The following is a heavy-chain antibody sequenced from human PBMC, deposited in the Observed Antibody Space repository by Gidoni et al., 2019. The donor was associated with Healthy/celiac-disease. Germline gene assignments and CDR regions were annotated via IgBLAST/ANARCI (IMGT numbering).Heavy chain of an antibody. V-gene: IGHV4-59*01. J-gene: IGHJ5*02. D-gene: IGHD3-3*01. CDR3: ASGGDYDFWSGYHPGWFDP. CDR1: GGSISSYY. CDR2: IYYSGST. Sequence: QVQLQESGPGLVKPSETLSLTCTVSGGSISSYYWSWIRQPPGKGLEWIGYIYYSGSTNYNPSLKSRVTISVDTSKNQFSLKLSSVTAADTAVYYCASGGDYDFWSGYHPGWFDPWGQGTLVTVSS.